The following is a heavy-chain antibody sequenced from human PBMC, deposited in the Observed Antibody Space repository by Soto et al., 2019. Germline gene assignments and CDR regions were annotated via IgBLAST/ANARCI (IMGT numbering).Heavy chain of an antibody. CDR1: GGSISSYY. CDR2: IYYSGST. V-gene: IGHV4-59*01. Sequence: QVQLQESGPGLVKPSETLSLTCTVSGGSISSYYWSWIRQPPGKGLEWIGYIYYSGSTNFNPSLKSRVTTSLDTSKNQFSLRLSSVTAADTAVYYCARVDSYYYYYGIDVWGQGTTVTVSS. J-gene: IGHJ6*02. CDR3: ARVDSYYYYYGIDV.